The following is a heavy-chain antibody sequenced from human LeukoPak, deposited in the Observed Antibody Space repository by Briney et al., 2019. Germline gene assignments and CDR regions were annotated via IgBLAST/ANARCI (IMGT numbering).Heavy chain of an antibody. D-gene: IGHD5-12*01. CDR3: ARGRGYSGYDSNFDY. Sequence: ASVKVSCKASGYTLTSYDINWVRQATGQGLEWMGWMNPNSGNTGYAQKFQGRVTMTRNTSISTAYMELSSLRSEDTAVYYCARGRGYSGYDSNFDYWGQGTLVTVSS. CDR2: MNPNSGNT. CDR1: GYTLTSYD. J-gene: IGHJ4*02. V-gene: IGHV1-8*01.